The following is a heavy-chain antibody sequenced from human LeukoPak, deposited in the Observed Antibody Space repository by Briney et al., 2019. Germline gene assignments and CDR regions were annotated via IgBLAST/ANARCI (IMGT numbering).Heavy chain of an antibody. CDR2: ISGSGGST. Sequence: GGSLRLSCAASGFNFANHAMSWVRQAPGKGLEWVSAISGSGGSTYYADSVKGRFTISRDNSKNTLYLQMNSLRAEDTAVYYCAKGFGELLGWGQGTLATVSS. CDR1: GFNFANHA. D-gene: IGHD3-10*01. CDR3: AKGFGELLG. J-gene: IGHJ4*02. V-gene: IGHV3-23*01.